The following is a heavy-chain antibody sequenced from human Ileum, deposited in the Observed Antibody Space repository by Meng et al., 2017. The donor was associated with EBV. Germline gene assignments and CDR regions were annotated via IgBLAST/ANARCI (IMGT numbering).Heavy chain of an antibody. CDR2: TYYRSKWYN. D-gene: IGHD3-22*01. CDR3: ARDSSSSAYSPFDY. Sequence: HLHEPGPCLWKPPQTLPPPVVIPGERFSSKRAAWEWIQQFPSRGLEWLGRTYYRSKWYNDYAVSVKSRITINPDTSKNQFSLQLNSVTPEDTAVYYCARDSSSSAYSPFDYWGQGTLVTVSS. V-gene: IGHV6-1*01. CDR1: GERFSSKRAA. J-gene: IGHJ4*02.